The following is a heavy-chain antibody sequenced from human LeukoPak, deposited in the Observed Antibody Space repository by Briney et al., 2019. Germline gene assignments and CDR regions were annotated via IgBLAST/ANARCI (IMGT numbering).Heavy chain of an antibody. CDR1: GYSFTSYW. CDR2: IYPGDSDT. J-gene: IGHJ5*02. CDR3: ARQLGGYCSSTSCYDWFDP. V-gene: IGHV5-51*01. D-gene: IGHD2-2*01. Sequence: GESLKISCKGSGYSFTSYWIGWVRQMPGKGLEWMGIIYPGDSDTRYSPSFQGQVTISADKSISTAYLRWSSLKASDTAMYYCARQLGGYCSSTSCYDWFDPWGQGTLVTVSS.